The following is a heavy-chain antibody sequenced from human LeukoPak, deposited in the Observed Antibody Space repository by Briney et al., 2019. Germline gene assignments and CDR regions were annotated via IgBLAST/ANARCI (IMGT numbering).Heavy chain of an antibody. D-gene: IGHD3-10*01. J-gene: IGHJ4*02. V-gene: IGHV3-20*01. CDR2: INWNGGST. CDR1: GFTFDDYG. Sequence: PGGSLRLSCAASGFTFDDYGMSWVRQAPGKGLEWVSGINWNGGSTGYADSVKGRFTISRDNAKNSLYLQMNSLRAEDTALYHCARGFSDYYGSGSYYPPFDYWGQGTLVTVSS. CDR3: ARGFSDYYGSGSYYPPFDY.